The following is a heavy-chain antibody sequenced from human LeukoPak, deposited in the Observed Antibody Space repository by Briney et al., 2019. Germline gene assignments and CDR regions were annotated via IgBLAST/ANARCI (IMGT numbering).Heavy chain of an antibody. J-gene: IGHJ4*02. Sequence: ASVKVSCKASGYTFTSYYMHWVRQAPGQGLEWMGIINPSGGSTSYAQKFQGRVTMTRDTSTSTVYMELSSLRSEDTAVYYCARDHNYDSSGYYVDDYWGQGTLVTVSS. CDR1: GYTFTSYY. CDR2: INPSGGST. V-gene: IGHV1-46*01. CDR3: ARDHNYDSSGYYVDDY. D-gene: IGHD3-22*01.